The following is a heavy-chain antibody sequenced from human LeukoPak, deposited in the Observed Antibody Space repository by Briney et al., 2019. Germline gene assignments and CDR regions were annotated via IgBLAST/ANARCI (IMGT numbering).Heavy chain of an antibody. J-gene: IGHJ4*02. CDR1: GYTFTGYN. V-gene: IGHV1-2*02. D-gene: IGHD4-23*01. CDR3: ARAVYGGFLDY. Sequence: GASVKVSCKASGYTFTGYNMHWVRQAPGQGLEWMGWITPNSGGTNSARKFQGRVTMTRDTSISTAYMELSTLTSDDTAVYYCARAVYGGFLDYWGQGTLVTVSS. CDR2: ITPNSGGT.